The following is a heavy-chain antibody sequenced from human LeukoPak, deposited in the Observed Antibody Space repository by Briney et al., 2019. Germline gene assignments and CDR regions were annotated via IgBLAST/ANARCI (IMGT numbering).Heavy chain of an antibody. CDR2: IWYDGSNK. CDR1: GFTFSSYG. D-gene: IGHD6-19*01. Sequence: PGGSLRLSCAASGFTFSSYGMHWVRQAPGKGLEWVAVIWYDGSNKYYADSVKGRFTISRDNSKNTLYLQMDSLRAEDTAVYYCARDPGVRWLVGFDYWGQRTLVTVSS. V-gene: IGHV3-33*01. CDR3: ARDPGVRWLVGFDY. J-gene: IGHJ4*02.